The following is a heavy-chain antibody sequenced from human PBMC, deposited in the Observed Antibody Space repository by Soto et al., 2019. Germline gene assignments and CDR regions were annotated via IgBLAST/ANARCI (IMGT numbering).Heavy chain of an antibody. V-gene: IGHV1-46*01. CDR3: ARETSGWSLNGLDV. Sequence: QVDLVQSGAEVKKPGASVTISCKASGSAITRYYIHWVRQAPGRGLEWMGIINPGGGSASYAQKLQERVTIDKDTSTGTVYMDLRSLRTEDTAVYYCARETSGWSLNGLDVWGQGTTVNVS. CDR1: GSAITRYY. J-gene: IGHJ6*02. D-gene: IGHD6-19*01. CDR2: INPGGGSA.